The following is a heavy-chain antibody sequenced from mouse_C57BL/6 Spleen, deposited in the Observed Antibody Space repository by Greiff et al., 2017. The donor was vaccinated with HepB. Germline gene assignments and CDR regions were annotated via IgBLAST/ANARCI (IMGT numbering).Heavy chain of an antibody. CDR1: GYTFTSYG. D-gene: IGHD3-2*02. J-gene: IGHJ2*01. Sequence: VQRVESGAELARPGASVKLSCKASGYTFTSYGISWVKQRTGQGLEWIGEIYPRSGNTYYNEKFKGKATLTADKSSSTAYMELRSLTSEDSAVYFCASTAQAAFDYWGQGTTLTVSS. CDR2: IYPRSGNT. CDR3: ASTAQAAFDY. V-gene: IGHV1-81*01.